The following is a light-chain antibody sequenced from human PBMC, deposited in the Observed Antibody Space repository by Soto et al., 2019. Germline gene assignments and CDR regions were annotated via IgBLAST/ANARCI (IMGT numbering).Light chain of an antibody. V-gene: IGLV2-11*01. CDR2: DVN. J-gene: IGLJ1*01. CDR1: TSDVGGYNY. Sequence: QSALTHPRSVSGSLGQSVTISCTGTTSDVGGYNYVSWYQHHPGKAPKLIIYDVNNRPSGVPDRFSGSKSGNTASLTISGLRPEDEADYHCCSYAGSYLYVFGTGTKVTVL. CDR3: CSYAGSYLYV.